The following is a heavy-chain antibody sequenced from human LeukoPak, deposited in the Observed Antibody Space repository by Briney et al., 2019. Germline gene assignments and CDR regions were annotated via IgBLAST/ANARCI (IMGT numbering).Heavy chain of an antibody. V-gene: IGHV4-34*01. CDR3: ARGAKLERRYRLDY. CDR1: GFTFSSYG. D-gene: IGHD1-1*01. CDR2: INHSGST. Sequence: GSLRLSCAASGFTFSSYGMHWIRQPPGKGLEWIGEINHSGSTNYNPSLRSRVTISVDTSKNQFSLKLSSVTAADTAVYYCARGAKLERRYRLDYWGQGTLVTVSS. J-gene: IGHJ4*02.